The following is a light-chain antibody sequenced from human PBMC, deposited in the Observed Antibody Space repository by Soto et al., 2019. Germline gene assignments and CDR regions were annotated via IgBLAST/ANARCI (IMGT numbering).Light chain of an antibody. CDR1: SSNIGTNT. CDR3: ASWDDSLKGWV. Sequence: QSMLTQPPSASGTPGQTVTISCSGSSSNIGTNTVDWCQQLPGTAPKVLIYSNNRRPSGVPDRFSGSKSGTSASLAISGLQSEDEADYYCASWDDSLKGWVFGGGTKLTVL. CDR2: SNN. J-gene: IGLJ3*02. V-gene: IGLV1-44*01.